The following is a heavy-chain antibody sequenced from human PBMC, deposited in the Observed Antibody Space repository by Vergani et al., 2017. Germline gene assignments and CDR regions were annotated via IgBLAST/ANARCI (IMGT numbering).Heavy chain of an antibody. V-gene: IGHV4-61*02. D-gene: IGHD2-15*01. J-gene: IGHJ4*02. CDR1: GGSINSHNYY. Sequence: QVQLQESGPGLVKPSQTLSLTCTVSGGSINSHNYYWSWIRQPAGKGLEWIGRIHTSGSTNYNPSLKSRVTMSEDTSKNQFSLDLTSVTAADTAVYFCAGGSCLGGSCYKPLFYDRGQGILVTVSA. CDR3: AGGSCLGGSCYKPLFYD. CDR2: IHTSGST.